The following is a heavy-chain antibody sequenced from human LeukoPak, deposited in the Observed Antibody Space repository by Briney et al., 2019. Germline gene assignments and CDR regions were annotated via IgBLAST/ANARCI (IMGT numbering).Heavy chain of an antibody. CDR1: GGSISSYY. V-gene: IGHV4-59*01. CDR3: ASYSYDTSGYYYAFGY. CDR2: VSFSGIT. Sequence: PSETLSLTCTVSGGSISSYYWSWIRQPPGRGLEWIGYVSFSGITDLNPSLKSRVTMSRDTSKNQFSLRLLSVTAADTAVYFCASYSYDTSGYYYAFGYWGQGLLVTVSS. D-gene: IGHD3-22*01. J-gene: IGHJ4*02.